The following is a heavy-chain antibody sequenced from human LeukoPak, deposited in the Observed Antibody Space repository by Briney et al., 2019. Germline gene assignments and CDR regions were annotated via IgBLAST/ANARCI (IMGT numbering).Heavy chain of an antibody. J-gene: IGHJ2*01. D-gene: IGHD3-9*01. Sequence: AASVKVSCKASGGTFSSYAISWVRQAPGQGLEWMGGIIPIFGTANYAQKFQGRVTITTDESTSTAYMELSSLRSEDTAVYYCARGLTKLRYFDWPLGWYFDLWGRGTLVTVSS. CDR3: ARGLTKLRYFDWPLGWYFDL. CDR2: IIPIFGTA. V-gene: IGHV1-69*05. CDR1: GGTFSSYA.